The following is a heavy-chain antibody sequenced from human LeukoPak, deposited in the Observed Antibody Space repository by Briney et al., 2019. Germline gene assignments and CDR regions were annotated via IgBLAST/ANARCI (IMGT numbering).Heavy chain of an antibody. CDR1: GYTFTSYA. Sequence: ASVKVSCKASGYTFTSYAMNWVRQAPGQGLEWMGWINTNTGNPTYAQGFTGRFVFSLDTSVSTSYLQISSLKAEDTAVYYCARDPDYSNGVWFDPWGQGTLVTVSS. D-gene: IGHD4-11*01. J-gene: IGHJ5*02. CDR3: ARDPDYSNGVWFDP. V-gene: IGHV7-4-1*02. CDR2: INTNTGNP.